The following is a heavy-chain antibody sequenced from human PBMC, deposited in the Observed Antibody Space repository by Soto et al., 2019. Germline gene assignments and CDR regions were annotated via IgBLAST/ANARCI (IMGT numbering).Heavy chain of an antibody. CDR1: GFTFSSYA. D-gene: IGHD3-22*01. Sequence: QVQLVESGGGVVQPGRSLRLSCAASGFTFSSYAMHWDRQAPGKGLEWVAVISYDGSNKYYADSVKGRFTISRDNSKNTLYLQMNSLRAEDTAVYYCASGVVRYGSFDYWGQGTLVTVSS. CDR2: ISYDGSNK. V-gene: IGHV3-30-3*01. CDR3: ASGVVRYGSFDY. J-gene: IGHJ4*02.